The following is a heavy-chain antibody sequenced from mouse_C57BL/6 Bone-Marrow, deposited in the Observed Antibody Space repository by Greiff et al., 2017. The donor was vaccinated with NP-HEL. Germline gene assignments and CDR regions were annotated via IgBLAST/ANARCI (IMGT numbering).Heavy chain of an antibody. CDR2: INPYNGGT. CDR3: ARGYGSLDY. Sequence: VQLQQSGPVLVKPGASVKMSCKASGYTFTDYYMNWVKQSHGKSLEWIGVINPYNGGTSYNQKFKGKATLTVDKSSSTAYMELNSLTSEDSAVYYCARGYGSLDYWGQGTTLTVSS. J-gene: IGHJ2*01. D-gene: IGHD1-1*01. CDR1: GYTFTDYY. V-gene: IGHV1-19*01.